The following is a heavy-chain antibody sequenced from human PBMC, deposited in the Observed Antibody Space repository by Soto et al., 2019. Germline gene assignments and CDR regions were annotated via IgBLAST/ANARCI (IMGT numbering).Heavy chain of an antibody. V-gene: IGHV5-51*01. CDR3: ARGYCTTSICDPWFDP. CDR2: IYPGDSDT. CDR1: GYSFTIYW. Sequence: PGESLKISCTGVGYSFTIYWIGWVRQMPGKGLEWMGTIYPGDSDTRYSPSFQGQVTISADKSITTAYLQWSSLKASDTAMYYCARGYCTTSICDPWFDPWGQGTLVTVSS. J-gene: IGHJ5*02. D-gene: IGHD2-8*01.